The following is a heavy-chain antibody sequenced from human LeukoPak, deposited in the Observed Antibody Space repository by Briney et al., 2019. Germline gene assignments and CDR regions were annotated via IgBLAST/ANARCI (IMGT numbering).Heavy chain of an antibody. V-gene: IGHV4-59*08. D-gene: IGHD1-26*01. CDR3: ARTGGSYPDAFDI. CDR2: IYYSGST. CDR1: GGSISSYY. J-gene: IGHJ3*02. Sequence: SETLSLTCTVSGGSISSYYWSWIRQPPGKGLECIGYIYYSGSTNYNPSLKSRVTISVDTSKNQFSLKLSSVTAADTAVYYCARTGGSYPDAFDIWGQGTMVTVSS.